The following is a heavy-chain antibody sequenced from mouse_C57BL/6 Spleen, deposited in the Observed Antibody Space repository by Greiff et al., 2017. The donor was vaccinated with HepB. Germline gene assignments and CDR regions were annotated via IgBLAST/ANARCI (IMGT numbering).Heavy chain of an antibody. Sequence: QVQLKQSGAELVKPGASVKISCKASGYAFSSYWMNWVKQRPGKGLEWIGQIYPGDGDTNYNGKFKGKATLTADKSSSTAYMQLSSLTSEDSAVYFCARTVVANAMDYWGQGTSVTVSS. CDR1: GYAFSSYW. J-gene: IGHJ4*01. CDR3: ARTVVANAMDY. D-gene: IGHD1-1*01. CDR2: IYPGDGDT. V-gene: IGHV1-80*01.